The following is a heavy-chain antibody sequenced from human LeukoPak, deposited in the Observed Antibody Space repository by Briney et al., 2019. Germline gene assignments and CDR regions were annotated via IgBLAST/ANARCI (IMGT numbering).Heavy chain of an antibody. J-gene: IGHJ4*02. Sequence: PGGSLRLSCAAAGFTFDDYAMHWVRQAPGKGLEWVSLISGDGGSTYYADSVKGRFTISGDNSKNSLYLQMNSLRTEDTALYYCAKPYSTIRVAGTPFDYWGQGTLVTVSS. CDR2: ISGDGGST. CDR3: AKPYSTIRVAGTPFDY. CDR1: GFTFDDYA. D-gene: IGHD6-19*01. V-gene: IGHV3-43*02.